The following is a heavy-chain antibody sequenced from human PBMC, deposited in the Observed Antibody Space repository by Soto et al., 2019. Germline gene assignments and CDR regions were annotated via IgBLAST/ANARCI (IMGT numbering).Heavy chain of an antibody. J-gene: IGHJ6*02. V-gene: IGHV4-34*01. CDR2: INHSGST. CDR1: GGSISSYY. CDR3: ARGALTLRFLEWYNYYYYGMDV. Sequence: PSETLSLTCTVSGGSISSYYWSWIRQPPGKGLEWIGEINHSGSTNYNPSLKSRVTISVDTSKNQFSLKLSSVTAADTAVYYCARGALTLRFLEWYNYYYYGMDVWGQGTTVTVSS. D-gene: IGHD3-3*01.